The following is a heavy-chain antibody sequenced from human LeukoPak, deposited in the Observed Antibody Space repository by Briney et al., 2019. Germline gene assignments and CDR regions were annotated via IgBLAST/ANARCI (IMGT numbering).Heavy chain of an antibody. CDR3: ARVIVVVPAADLRYCSGGSCSISKYAFDI. Sequence: SVKVSCKASGGTFSSYAISWVRQAPGQGLEWMGGIIPIFGTANYAQKFQGRVTITADESTSTAYMVLSSLRSEDTAVYYCARVIVVVPAADLRYCSGGSCSISKYAFDIWGQGTMVTVSS. J-gene: IGHJ3*02. CDR2: IIPIFGTA. D-gene: IGHD2-15*01. V-gene: IGHV1-69*13. CDR1: GGTFSSYA.